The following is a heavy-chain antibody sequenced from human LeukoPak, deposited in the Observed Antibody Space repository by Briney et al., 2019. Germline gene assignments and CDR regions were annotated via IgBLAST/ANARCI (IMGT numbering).Heavy chain of an antibody. D-gene: IGHD6-13*01. CDR1: GGTFSSYA. Sequence: ASVKVSCKASGGTFSSYAISWVQQAPGQGLEWMGRITPIFGTANYAQKFQGRVTITTDESTSTAYMELSSLRSEDTAVYYCARFIAAAGTPFAFDIWGQGTMVTVSS. V-gene: IGHV1-69*05. J-gene: IGHJ3*02. CDR3: ARFIAAAGTPFAFDI. CDR2: ITPIFGTA.